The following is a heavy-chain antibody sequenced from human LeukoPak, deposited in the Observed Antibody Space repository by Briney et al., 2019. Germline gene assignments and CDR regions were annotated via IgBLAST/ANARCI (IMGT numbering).Heavy chain of an antibody. D-gene: IGHD3-10*01. V-gene: IGHV4-34*01. CDR3: ARLQSGYYGSGSYL. Sequence: SETLSLTCAVSGGSFSAFFWRWIRQPPGKGLEWIGDVGHSGSADYNPSLKSRVTVSADPSKTQFSLKLSSVTAADTAVYYCARLQSGYYGSGSYLWGQGTLVTVSS. CDR1: GGSFSAFF. J-gene: IGHJ4*02. CDR2: VGHSGSA.